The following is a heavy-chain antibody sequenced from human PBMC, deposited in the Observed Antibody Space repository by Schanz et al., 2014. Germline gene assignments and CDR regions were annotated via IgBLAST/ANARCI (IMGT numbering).Heavy chain of an antibody. Sequence: VQLVESGGGLIQPGGSLRLSCAVSGFTVNTNYMSWVRQAPGKGLEWVSIISNTGTFIYYADSVRGRFVISRDNAKSSLFLQMKGLRAEDTAVYYCAREKRRTEVVLDHWGQGTLVTVS. CDR2: ISNTGTFI. CDR3: AREKRRTEVVLDH. CDR1: GFTVNTNY. V-gene: IGHV3-11*01. J-gene: IGHJ4*02.